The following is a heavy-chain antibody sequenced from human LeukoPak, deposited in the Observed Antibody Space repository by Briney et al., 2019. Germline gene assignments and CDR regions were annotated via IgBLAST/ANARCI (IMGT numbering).Heavy chain of an antibody. CDR2: IYYGGST. V-gene: IGHV4-59*01. Sequence: SETLSLTCTVSGGSISSYYWSWIRQPPGKGLEWIGYIYYGGSTNDNPSLKSRVTISVDTSKNQFSLKLSSVTAADTAVYYCARGRWFGEFASYYFDYWGQGTLVTVSS. J-gene: IGHJ4*02. D-gene: IGHD3-10*01. CDR3: ARGRWFGEFASYYFDY. CDR1: GGSISSYY.